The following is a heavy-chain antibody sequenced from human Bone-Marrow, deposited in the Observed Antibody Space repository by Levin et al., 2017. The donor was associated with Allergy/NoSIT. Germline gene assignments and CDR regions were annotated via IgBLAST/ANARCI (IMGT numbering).Heavy chain of an antibody. J-gene: IGHJ4*02. Sequence: GESLKISCAASGFTFSKYAMSWVRQAPGKGLEWVAAISGSGGTTDYTDSVKGRFTVSRDNSKNTLFLQMSSLRAEDTAVYYCAKIYSTDARYFDYWGQGTLVTVSS. V-gene: IGHV3-23*01. CDR1: GFTFSKYA. D-gene: IGHD5-18*01. CDR3: AKIYSTDARYFDY. CDR2: ISGSGGTT.